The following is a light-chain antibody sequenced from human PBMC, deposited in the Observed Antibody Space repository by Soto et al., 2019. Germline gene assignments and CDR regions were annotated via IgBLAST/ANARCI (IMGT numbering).Light chain of an antibody. J-gene: IGLJ3*02. CDR1: SSDVGGYNY. V-gene: IGLV2-14*01. Sequence: QSALTQPASVSGSPGQSITISCTGTSSDVGGYNYVSWYQQHPDKAPKLIIYEVTNRPSGVSGRFSGSKSGNTASLTISGLQAEDEADYYCSSFTTSSTLGVFGGGTKLTVL. CDR3: SSFTTSSTLGV. CDR2: EVT.